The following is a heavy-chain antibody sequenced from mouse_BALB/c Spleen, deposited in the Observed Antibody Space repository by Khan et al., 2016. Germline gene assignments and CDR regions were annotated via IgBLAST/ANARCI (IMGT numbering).Heavy chain of an antibody. CDR3: ARAHYGNPYFDY. D-gene: IGHD2-1*01. V-gene: IGHV1S82*01. Sequence: QVQLQQPGADLVRPGASVKLSCKASGYSFTSYWMNWVKQRPGQGIEWIGMIHPSDSETRLNQKFKDKVTLTVDKSSSTAYMQLSRPTSEDSAIYYCARAHYGNPYFDYWGQGTTLTVSS. CDR1: GYSFTSYW. CDR2: IHPSDSET. J-gene: IGHJ2*01.